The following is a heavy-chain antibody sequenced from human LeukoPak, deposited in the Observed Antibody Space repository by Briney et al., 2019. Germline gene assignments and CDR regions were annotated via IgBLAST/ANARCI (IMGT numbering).Heavy chain of an antibody. Sequence: GPVKVSCKASGYTFTSYGISWVRQAPGQGLEWMGWIRAYNGNTNYAQKLQGRVTMTTDTSTSTAYMELRSLRSDDTAVYYCARNSYYYYYMDVWGKGTTVTVSS. J-gene: IGHJ6*03. CDR3: ARNSYYYYYMDV. V-gene: IGHV1-18*01. D-gene: IGHD4-23*01. CDR1: GYTFTSYG. CDR2: IRAYNGNT.